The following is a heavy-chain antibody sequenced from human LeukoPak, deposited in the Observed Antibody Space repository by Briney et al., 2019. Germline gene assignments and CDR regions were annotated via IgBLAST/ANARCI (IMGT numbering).Heavy chain of an antibody. CDR3: AGVGYYYDSSGPAFDI. Sequence: ASVTVSFKASGYTFTSYGISWVRQAPGQGLGWMGWISAYNGNTNYAQKLQGRVTMTTDTSTSTAYMELRSLRSDDTAVYYCAGVGYYYDSSGPAFDIWGQGTMVTVSS. D-gene: IGHD3-22*01. V-gene: IGHV1-18*01. CDR2: ISAYNGNT. CDR1: GYTFTSYG. J-gene: IGHJ3*02.